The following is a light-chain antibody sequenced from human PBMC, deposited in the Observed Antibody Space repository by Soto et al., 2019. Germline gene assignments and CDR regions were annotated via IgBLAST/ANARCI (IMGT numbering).Light chain of an antibody. V-gene: IGKV3-15*01. CDR2: GAS. Sequence: EIVLTQSPPTLSVSPLEGDSLXCRASQSVSSNLAWYQQKPGQAPRLLIYGASTRATGIPARFSGSGSGTEFTLTISRLEPEDFAVYYCQQYGSSGTFGQGTKVDIK. CDR3: QQYGSSGT. CDR1: QSVSSN. J-gene: IGKJ1*01.